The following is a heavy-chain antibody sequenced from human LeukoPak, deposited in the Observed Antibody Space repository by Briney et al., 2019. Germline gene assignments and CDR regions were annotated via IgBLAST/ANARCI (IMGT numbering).Heavy chain of an antibody. CDR1: GFTFSSYG. D-gene: IGHD3-10*01. Sequence: PGGSLRLSCAASGFTFSSYGMHWVRQAPGKGLEWVAVISYDGSDKYYADSVKGRFTISRDNSKNTLYLQMNSLRAEDTAVYYCAGDGSGSNALDFWGQGTLVTVSS. CDR2: ISYDGSDK. J-gene: IGHJ4*02. V-gene: IGHV3-30*03. CDR3: AGDGSGSNALDF.